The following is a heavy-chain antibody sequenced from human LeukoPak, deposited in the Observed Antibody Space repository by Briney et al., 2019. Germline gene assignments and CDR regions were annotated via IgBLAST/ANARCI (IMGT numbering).Heavy chain of an antibody. V-gene: IGHV3-30*18. CDR1: GFTFSSYG. Sequence: GGSLRLSCAAAGFTFSSYGMHWVRQAPGKGLEWVAVISYDGSNKYSADSVKGRFTISRDNSKNTLYLQMNSLRAEDTAVYSCAKSGGPYCSSTSCYDYRGFDYWGQGTMVSVPS. D-gene: IGHD2-2*01. J-gene: IGHJ4*02. CDR3: AKSGGPYCSSTSCYDYRGFDY. CDR2: ISYDGSNK.